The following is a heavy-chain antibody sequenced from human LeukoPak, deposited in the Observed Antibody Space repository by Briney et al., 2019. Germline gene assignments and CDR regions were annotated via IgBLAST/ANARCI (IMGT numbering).Heavy chain of an antibody. Sequence: GGSLRLSCAASGFIFSNYWMTWVRQTPGKGLEFVANIKEDGSEIFYLDSVKGRFTISRDNAKNSVYLQMNSLRAEDTAVYYCARIMLSWREFDCWGQGTLVTVSS. J-gene: IGHJ4*02. V-gene: IGHV3-7*03. D-gene: IGHD1-26*01. CDR3: ARIMLSWREFDC. CDR2: IKEDGSEI. CDR1: GFIFSNYW.